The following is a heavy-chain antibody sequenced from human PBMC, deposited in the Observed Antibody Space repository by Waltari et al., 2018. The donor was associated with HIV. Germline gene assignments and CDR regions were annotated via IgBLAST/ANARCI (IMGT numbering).Heavy chain of an antibody. Sequence: QVQLVQSGAEVKKPGASVKFSCKASGYTFPSYDINWVRQATGQGLEWMGWMNPNSGDTGYAQKFQGRITMTSNTSISTVYMELSSLTSEETAVYYCVRAAIYSRGCFDYWGQGTLVTVSS. D-gene: IGHD6-19*01. CDR3: VRAAIYSRGCFDY. CDR1: GYTFPSYD. J-gene: IGHJ4*02. CDR2: MNPNSGDT. V-gene: IGHV1-8*01.